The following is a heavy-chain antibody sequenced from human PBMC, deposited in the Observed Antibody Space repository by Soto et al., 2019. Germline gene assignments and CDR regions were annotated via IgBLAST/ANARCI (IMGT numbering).Heavy chain of an antibody. Sequence: GASVKVSCKASGYTFTSYGISWVRQAPGQGLEWMGWISAYNGNTNYAQKLQGRVTMTTDTSTSTAYMELRSLRSDDTAVYYCARLYYYDSSGYPRQVYYYYGMDVRGQGTTVTVSS. CDR2: ISAYNGNT. J-gene: IGHJ6*02. CDR3: ARLYYYDSSGYPRQVYYYYGMDV. V-gene: IGHV1-18*01. D-gene: IGHD3-22*01. CDR1: GYTFTSYG.